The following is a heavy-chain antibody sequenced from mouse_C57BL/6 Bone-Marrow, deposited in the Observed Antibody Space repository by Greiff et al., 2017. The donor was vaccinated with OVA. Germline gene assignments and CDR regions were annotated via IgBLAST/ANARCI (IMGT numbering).Heavy chain of an antibody. D-gene: IGHD1-1*01. J-gene: IGHJ1*03. V-gene: IGHV1-55*01. CDR3: ARWGDYYYGSSGWDFDV. Sequence: QVQLQQPGAELVKPGASVKMSCKASGYNFTSYWITWVKQRPGQGLEWIGYIYHGSGSTNYNEKCKSKATLTVDTSSSTAYMQLSSLTSEDSAVDYCARWGDYYYGSSGWDFDVWGTGTTVTVSS. CDR2: IYHGSGST. CDR1: GYNFTSYW.